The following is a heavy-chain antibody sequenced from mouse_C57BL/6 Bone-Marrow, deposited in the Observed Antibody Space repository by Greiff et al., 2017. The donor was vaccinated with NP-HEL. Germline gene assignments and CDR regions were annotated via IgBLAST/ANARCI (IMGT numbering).Heavy chain of an antibody. CDR3: AREVTTDYAMDY. Sequence: QVQLQQPGAELVRPGSSVKLSCKASGYTFTSYWMHWVKQRPIQGLEWIGNIDPSDSETHYNQKFKDKATLTVDKSSSTDYMQLSSLTSEDSAVYYCAREVTTDYAMDYWGQGTSVTVSS. CDR2: IDPSDSET. V-gene: IGHV1-52*01. J-gene: IGHJ4*01. D-gene: IGHD2-2*01. CDR1: GYTFTSYW.